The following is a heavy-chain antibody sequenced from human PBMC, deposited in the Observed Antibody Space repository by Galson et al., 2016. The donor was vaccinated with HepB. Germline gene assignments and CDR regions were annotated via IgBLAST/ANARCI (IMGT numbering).Heavy chain of an antibody. CDR3: ATADIVGEGFNI. CDR1: GYTLTELA. J-gene: IGHJ3*02. V-gene: IGHV1-24*01. CDR2: FDPEDGEM. Sequence: SVKVSCKVSGYTLTELAMHWVRQAPGKGLEWMGGFDPEDGEMIYSQKFQGRATMTEDTSTDTAYMELSSLRSEDTAVYYCATADIVGEGFNIWSQGTMVTVSS. D-gene: IGHD5-12*01.